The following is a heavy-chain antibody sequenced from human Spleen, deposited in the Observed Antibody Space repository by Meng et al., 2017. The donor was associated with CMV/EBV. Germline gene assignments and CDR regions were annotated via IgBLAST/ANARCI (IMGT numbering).Heavy chain of an antibody. CDR1: GFSFKVYA. V-gene: IGHV3-30*04. CDR3: ARATAPRPAFYYYYGMEV. Sequence: GESLKISCVASGFSFKVYAIHWVRQAPGKGLEWLAIISHDGSNEFYADSVKGRFTISRDNSKNTLYLQVTSLRAEDTAVYYCARATAPRPAFYYYYGMEVWGQGTTVTVSS. CDR2: ISHDGSNE. D-gene: IGHD5-18*01. J-gene: IGHJ6*02.